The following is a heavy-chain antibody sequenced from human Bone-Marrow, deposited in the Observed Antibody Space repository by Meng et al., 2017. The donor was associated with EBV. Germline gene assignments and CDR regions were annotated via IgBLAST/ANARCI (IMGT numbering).Heavy chain of an antibody. V-gene: IGHV3-15*01. CDR3: ATESTTFEY. Sequence: EVQLEEPGGGLVQPGGSLGLSCAASGFTFSSYWMHWVRQSPGKGLEWVGRVKSQADGGTTDYTAAVRGRFTISRDDSRNMLYLQINSLQIEDSALYYCATESTTFEYWGLGTLVTVSS. J-gene: IGHJ4*02. CDR1: GFTFSSYW. CDR2: VKSQADGGTT. D-gene: IGHD1-1*01.